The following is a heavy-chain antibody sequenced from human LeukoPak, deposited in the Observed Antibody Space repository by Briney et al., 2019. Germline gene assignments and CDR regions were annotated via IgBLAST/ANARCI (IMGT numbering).Heavy chain of an antibody. CDR1: VGSSSSGGYY. CDR2: IYYSGST. V-gene: IGHV4-31*03. D-gene: IGHD6-13*01. Sequence: SQTLSLTCTVSVGSSSSGGYYWSRIRQHPGNGLEWIGYIYYSGSTYYNPSLKSRVTISVDTSKNQSSLKLSSVTAADTAVYYCARDIAADGTSTSHFDYWGQGTLVTVSS. CDR3: ARDIAADGTSTSHFDY. J-gene: IGHJ4*02.